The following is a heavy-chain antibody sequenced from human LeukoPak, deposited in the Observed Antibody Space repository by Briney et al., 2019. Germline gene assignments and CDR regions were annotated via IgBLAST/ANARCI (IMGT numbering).Heavy chain of an antibody. CDR3: AREPVNRIDYGDWGWFDP. J-gene: IGHJ5*02. V-gene: IGHV4-4*07. D-gene: IGHD4-17*01. Sequence: TSETLSLTCTVSGGSISSYYWSWIRQPAGKGLEWIGRIYTSGSTNYNPSLKSRVTMSVDTSKNQFSLKLSSVTAADTAVYYCAREPVNRIDYGDWGWFDPWGQGTLVTVSS. CDR1: GGSISSYY. CDR2: IYTSGST.